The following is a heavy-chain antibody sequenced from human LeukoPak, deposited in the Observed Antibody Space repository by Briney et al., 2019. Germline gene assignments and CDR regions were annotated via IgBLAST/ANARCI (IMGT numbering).Heavy chain of an antibody. D-gene: IGHD3-22*01. Sequence: ASVKVSCKASGYTFTGYYMHWVRQAPGQGLEWMGWINPNSGGTNYAQKFQGRVTMTRDTSISTAYMELSRLRSDDTAVYYCARDYDSSGYYYGWGQGTLVTVSX. CDR1: GYTFTGYY. J-gene: IGHJ4*02. V-gene: IGHV1-2*02. CDR3: ARDYDSSGYYYG. CDR2: INPNSGGT.